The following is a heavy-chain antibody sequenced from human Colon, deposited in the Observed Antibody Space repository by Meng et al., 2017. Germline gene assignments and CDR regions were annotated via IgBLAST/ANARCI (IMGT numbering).Heavy chain of an antibody. J-gene: IGHJ4*02. CDR1: GGSISSSSYY. V-gene: IGHV4-39*07. CDR2: IYYSGST. D-gene: IGHD3-16*02. Sequence: GSLRLSGTVSGGSISSSSYYWGWIRQPPGKGLEWIGSIYYSGSTYYNPSLKSRVTISVDTSKSQFSLKLSSVTAADTAVYYCATSLTITFGGVISLGYWGQGTLVTVSS. CDR3: ATSLTITFGGVISLGY.